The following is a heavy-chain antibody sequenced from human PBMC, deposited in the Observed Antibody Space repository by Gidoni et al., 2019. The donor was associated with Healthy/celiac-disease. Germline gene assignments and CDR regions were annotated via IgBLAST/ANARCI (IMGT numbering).Heavy chain of an antibody. J-gene: IGHJ4*02. CDR3: ARDRYYDSSGYPFWYFDY. D-gene: IGHD3-22*01. V-gene: IGHV4-59*01. CDR2: IYYSGST. Sequence: QVQLQESGTGLVKPSETLSLTCTVSGGSISSYYWSWIRQPPGKGLEWIGYIYYSGSTNYNPSLKSRVTISVDTSMNQFSLKLSSVTAADTAVYYCARDRYYDSSGYPFWYFDYWGQGTLVTVSS. CDR1: GGSISSYY.